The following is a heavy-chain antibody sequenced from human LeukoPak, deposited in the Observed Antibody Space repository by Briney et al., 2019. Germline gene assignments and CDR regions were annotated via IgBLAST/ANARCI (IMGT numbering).Heavy chain of an antibody. CDR3: AGRMTRRDLFDF. V-gene: IGHV4-39*01. J-gene: IGHJ4*02. Sequence: SETLSFICTVCGGFMSSSSYDWGWLRQPRGKGVGWSWNIYYSGDTYYNPSLETRVTISVDTPKNQFSPKLSSVTAADTAVYYCAGRMTRRDLFDFWGQGTLVTVSS. CDR1: GGFMSSSSYD. CDR2: IYYSGDT.